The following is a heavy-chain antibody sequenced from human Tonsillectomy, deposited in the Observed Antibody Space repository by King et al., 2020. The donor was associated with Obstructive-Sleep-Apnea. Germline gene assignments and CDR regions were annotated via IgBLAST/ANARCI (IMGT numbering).Heavy chain of an antibody. V-gene: IGHV5-51*01. CDR1: GYSFTSYW. Sequence: QPVQSGAEVKKPGEYLKISCKGSGYSFTSYWIGWVRQMPGKGLEWMGIIYPGDSDTRYSPSFQGQVTISADKSISTAYLQWSSLKASDTAMYYCARQYYYDSSGYYPYYFDYWGQGTLVTVSS. D-gene: IGHD3-22*01. CDR3: ARQYYYDSSGYYPYYFDY. J-gene: IGHJ4*02. CDR2: IYPGDSDT.